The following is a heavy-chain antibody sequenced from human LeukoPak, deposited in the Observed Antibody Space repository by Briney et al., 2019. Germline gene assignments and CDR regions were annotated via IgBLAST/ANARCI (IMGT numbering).Heavy chain of an antibody. CDR2: ISGSGGST. Sequence: GGSLRLSCAASGFTFSSYAMSWVRQAPGKGLEWVSAISGSGGSTYYADSVKGRFSISRDNAKNLLYLQMDSLRVEDTAVYYCARDFFHSSESRPFDYWGQGTLVTVSS. J-gene: IGHJ4*02. V-gene: IGHV3-23*01. CDR3: ARDFFHSSESRPFDY. D-gene: IGHD3-22*01. CDR1: GFTFSSYA.